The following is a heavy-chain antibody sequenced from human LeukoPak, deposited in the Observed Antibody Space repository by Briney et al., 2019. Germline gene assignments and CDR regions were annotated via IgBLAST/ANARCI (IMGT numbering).Heavy chain of an antibody. Sequence: GGSLRLSCAASGFTFSSYAMHWVRQAPGKGPEWVAVISYDGSNKYYADSVKGRFTISRDNSKNTLYLQMNSLRAEDTAVYYCARDGYYDFWSGYYNYFDYWGQGTLVTVSS. J-gene: IGHJ4*02. V-gene: IGHV3-30*04. CDR2: ISYDGSNK. CDR3: ARDGYYDFWSGYYNYFDY. D-gene: IGHD3-3*01. CDR1: GFTFSSYA.